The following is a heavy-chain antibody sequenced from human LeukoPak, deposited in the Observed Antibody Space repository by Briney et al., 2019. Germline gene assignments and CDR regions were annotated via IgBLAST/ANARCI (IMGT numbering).Heavy chain of an antibody. J-gene: IGHJ6*04. V-gene: IGHV4-30-2*01. CDR2: IYHSGSN. CDR1: GCSISSGGYS. D-gene: IGHD3-10*01. Sequence: PSQTLSLTCAVSGCSISSGGYSWIWIRQPPGKGLEWLGYIYHSGSNYYNPSLKSRVTISVDWSKNQFSLKLSSVTAADTSVYYCARGGGMVRGVIDYYYYNGMDVWGKGTTVTVSS. CDR3: ARGGGMVRGVIDYYYYNGMDV.